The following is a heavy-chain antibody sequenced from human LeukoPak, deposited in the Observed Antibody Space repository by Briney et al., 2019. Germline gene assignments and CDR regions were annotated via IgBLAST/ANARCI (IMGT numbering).Heavy chain of an antibody. J-gene: IGHJ3*02. CDR2: IRFDGSNK. CDR3: AKVINDAFDI. Sequence: GGSLRLSCAASGFTFSSYGMHWVRQAPGKGLEWVAFIRFDGSNKYYADSVKGRFTISRDDSKNTLYLQMNSLRAEDTAVYFCAKVINDAFDIWGQGTMVTVPS. CDR1: GFTFSSYG. V-gene: IGHV3-30*02.